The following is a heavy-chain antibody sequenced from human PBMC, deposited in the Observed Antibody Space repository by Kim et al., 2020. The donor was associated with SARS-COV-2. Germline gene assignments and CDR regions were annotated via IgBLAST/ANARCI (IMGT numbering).Heavy chain of an antibody. J-gene: IGHJ5*02. Sequence: DSVKGRFTISRDNSKNTLYLQMNSRRAEDTAVYYCAKGPGQWLVLGWFDPWGQGTLVTVSS. D-gene: IGHD6-19*01. V-gene: IGHV3-30*02. CDR3: AKGPGQWLVLGWFDP.